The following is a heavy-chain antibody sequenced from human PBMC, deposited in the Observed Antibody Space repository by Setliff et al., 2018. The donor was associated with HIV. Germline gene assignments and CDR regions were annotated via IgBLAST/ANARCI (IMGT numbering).Heavy chain of an antibody. V-gene: IGHV3-21*04. D-gene: IGHD1-26*01. CDR1: GFTFITST. Sequence: GGSLRLSCAVSGFTFITSTMNWVRQAPGKGLEWVASISSSGSYIHFAESVKGRFIISRDNSKDTLSLQMNNVRAEDTAFYYCAKDYTATFWEYNWFDLWGQGTLVTVSS. CDR2: ISSSGSYI. J-gene: IGHJ5*02. CDR3: AKDYTATFWEYNWFDL.